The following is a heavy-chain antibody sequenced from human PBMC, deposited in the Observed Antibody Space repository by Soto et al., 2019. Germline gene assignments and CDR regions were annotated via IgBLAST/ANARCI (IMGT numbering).Heavy chain of an antibody. CDR2: IYYSGST. J-gene: IGHJ5*02. CDR3: ARQSAVAGNWFDP. Sequence: HLRWQEPAPGLVRLSETRSSPCPSLGASFRRIIYSWGWFPHPPGKGLEWIGSIYYSGSTYYNPSLKSRVTISVDTSKNQFSLKLSSVTAADTAVYYCARQSAVAGNWFDPWGQGTLVTVSS. V-gene: IGHV4-39*01. D-gene: IGHD6-19*01. CDR1: GASFRRIIYS.